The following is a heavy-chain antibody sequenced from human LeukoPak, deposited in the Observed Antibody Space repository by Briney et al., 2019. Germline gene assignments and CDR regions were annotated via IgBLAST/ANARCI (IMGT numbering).Heavy chain of an antibody. D-gene: IGHD4-23*01. CDR1: GFPFSGPA. Sequence: GSLRPSCAASGFPFSGPAMHWVPPASGKGPEWGGRTRSKANSYATAYAASVKGRFTISRDDSKNTAYLQMNSLKTEDTAVYYCTRESDYGGKDAFDIWGQGTMVTVSS. CDR2: TRSKANSYAT. V-gene: IGHV3-73*01. CDR3: TRESDYGGKDAFDI. J-gene: IGHJ3*02.